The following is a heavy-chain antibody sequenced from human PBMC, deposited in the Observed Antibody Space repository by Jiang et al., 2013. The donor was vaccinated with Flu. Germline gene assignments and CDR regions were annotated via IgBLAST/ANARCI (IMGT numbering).Heavy chain of an antibody. V-gene: IGHV6-1*01. CDR2: TYYRSKWYN. D-gene: IGHD3-10*01. Sequence: SQTLSLTCAISGDSVSSNSAAWNWIRQSPSRGLEWLGRTYYRSKWYNDYAVSVKSRITINPDTSKNQFSLQLNSVTPEDTAVYYCARVAEVTMVRGVPLEIHNWFGPWGQGTLVTVSS. J-gene: IGHJ5*02. CDR1: GDSVSSNSAA. CDR3: ARVAEVTMVRGVPLEIHNWFGP.